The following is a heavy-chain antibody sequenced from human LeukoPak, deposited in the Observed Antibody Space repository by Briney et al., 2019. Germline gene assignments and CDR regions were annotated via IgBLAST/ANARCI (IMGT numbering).Heavy chain of an antibody. CDR1: GGSITNYY. CDR2: IYASGST. V-gene: IGHV4-4*07. CDR3: AREEYYYDSVGKRYYFDY. Sequence: SETLSLTCTVSGGSITNYYWSGIRQPAGKGLEWIGRIYASGSTNYNPSLKSRVTMSVDTSKNLFSLKLKYVTAADTATYYCAREEYYYDSVGKRYYFDYWGQGTLVTVSS. D-gene: IGHD3-22*01. J-gene: IGHJ4*02.